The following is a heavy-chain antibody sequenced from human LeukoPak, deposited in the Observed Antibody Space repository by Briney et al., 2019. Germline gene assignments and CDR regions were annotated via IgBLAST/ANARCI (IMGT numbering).Heavy chain of an antibody. CDR2: IYYSGST. J-gene: IGHJ6*04. D-gene: IGHD2-2*01. V-gene: IGHV4-59*01. Sequence: SETLSLTCTVSGGSISSYYWSWIRQPPGKGLEWIGYIYYSGSTSYNPSLKSRVTTSVDTSKNQISLKVRSVTAADTAVYYCARTTEDCSSTSCYQYWFDPWGKGTTVTVSS. CDR3: ARTTEDCSSTSCYQYWFDP. CDR1: GGSISSYY.